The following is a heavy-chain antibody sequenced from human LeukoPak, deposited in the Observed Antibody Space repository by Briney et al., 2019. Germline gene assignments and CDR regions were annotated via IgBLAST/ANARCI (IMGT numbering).Heavy chain of an antibody. V-gene: IGHV1-2*02. CDR3: ARDNSLNDFDY. CDR1: GYTFTDHF. Sequence: ASVKVSCKASGYTFTDHFMHWMRQAPGQGLEWVGEINPYNGITKYAWRFQGRVSITRDTSISTAFMEVSRLTSDDTAVYYCARDNSLNDFDYWGQGTLVT. CDR2: INPYNGIT. J-gene: IGHJ4*02. D-gene: IGHD1-1*01.